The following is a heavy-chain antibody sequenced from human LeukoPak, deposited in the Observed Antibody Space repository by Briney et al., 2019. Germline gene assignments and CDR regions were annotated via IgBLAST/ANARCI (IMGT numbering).Heavy chain of an antibody. V-gene: IGHV3-53*01. Sequence: PGGSLRLSCAASGFSVSNTYMSWVRQAPGKGLEWVSIIYSGGNTYYADSVKGRFTISRDNSKNTLYLQMNRLRPEDTAVYYCARGTVTAPDYWGQGDLVPVSS. J-gene: IGHJ4*01. CDR3: ARGTVTAPDY. D-gene: IGHD2-21*02. CDR1: GFSVSNTY. CDR2: IYSGGNT.